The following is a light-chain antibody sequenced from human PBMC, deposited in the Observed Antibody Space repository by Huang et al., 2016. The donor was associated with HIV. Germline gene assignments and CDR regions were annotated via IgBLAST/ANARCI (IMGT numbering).Light chain of an antibody. J-gene: IGKJ2*01. CDR2: KVS. Sequence: DVEMTQSPLFLPVTLGQPASISCRSSQSLVSSDGNTSLTWVQQRPGQSPRRLIYKVSNRDSGVPDRFSGSGSGTDFTLKISRVEAEDLGVYYCMQGTHWPPYTFGQGTKLEIK. V-gene: IGKV2-30*01. CDR3: MQGTHWPPYT. CDR1: QSLVSSDGNTS.